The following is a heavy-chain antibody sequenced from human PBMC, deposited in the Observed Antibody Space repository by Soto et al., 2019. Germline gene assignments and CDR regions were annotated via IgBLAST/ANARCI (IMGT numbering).Heavy chain of an antibody. CDR1: GFTFINYG. J-gene: IGHJ6*02. D-gene: IGHD5-12*01. V-gene: IGHV3-30*18. CDR3: AKEGGEYSGHDYGMDV. Sequence: QVQLVESGGGVVQPGRSLRLSCAASGFTFINYGMHWVRQAPGKGLEWVAVISYDGTTKYYADSVKGRFTISRDNSKNTLYLQMNSLRAEDTAVYYCAKEGGEYSGHDYGMDVWGQGTTVTVSS. CDR2: ISYDGTTK.